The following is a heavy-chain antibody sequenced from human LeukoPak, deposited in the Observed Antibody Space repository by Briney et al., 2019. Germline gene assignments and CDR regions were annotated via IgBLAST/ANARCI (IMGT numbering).Heavy chain of an antibody. Sequence: SETLSLTCAVYGGSFSGYYWSWIRQPPGKGLEWIGEINHSGSTNYNPSLKSRVTIPVDTSKNQFSLKLSSVTAADTAVYYCARGRKEWLLSLPNWFDPWGQGTLVTVSS. CDR3: ARGRKEWLLSLPNWFDP. CDR1: GGSFSGYY. V-gene: IGHV4-34*01. D-gene: IGHD3-3*01. CDR2: INHSGST. J-gene: IGHJ5*02.